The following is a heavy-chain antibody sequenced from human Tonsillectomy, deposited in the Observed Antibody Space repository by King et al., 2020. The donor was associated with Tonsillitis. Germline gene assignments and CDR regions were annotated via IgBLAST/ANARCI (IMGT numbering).Heavy chain of an antibody. V-gene: IGHV2-26*01. Sequence: TLKESGPVLVKPTETLTLACTVSGFSLSNARMGVSWLRHPPGKALEWLAHIFSNDEKSYSTSLKSRLTISKDTSKSQVVLTMTNMDPVDTATYYCARINNRVLRYFDWDFDYWGQGTLVTVSS. J-gene: IGHJ4*02. D-gene: IGHD3-9*01. CDR1: GFSLSNARMG. CDR2: IFSNDEK. CDR3: ARINNRVLRYFDWDFDY.